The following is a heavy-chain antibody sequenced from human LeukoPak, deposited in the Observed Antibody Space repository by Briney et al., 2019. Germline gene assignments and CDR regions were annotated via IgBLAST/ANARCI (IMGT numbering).Heavy chain of an antibody. CDR3: ARNENSGWGYFDC. J-gene: IGHJ4*02. D-gene: IGHD5-12*01. V-gene: IGHV3-23*01. Sequence: GGSLRLSCAASRFTFNSYAMSWVRQAPGKGLEWVSVIGGSNGITFYVGSVKGRFTISRDNSKDTLYLQMNSLRAEDTAVYYCARNENSGWGYFDCWGQGTLVTVSS. CDR1: RFTFNSYA. CDR2: IGGSNGIT.